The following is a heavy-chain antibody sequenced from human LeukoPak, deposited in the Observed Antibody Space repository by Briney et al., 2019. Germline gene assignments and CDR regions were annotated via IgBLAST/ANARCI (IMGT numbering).Heavy chain of an antibody. CDR2: ISTTSSTI. Sequence: GGSLRLSCAASGFTFSSYSMNWVCQAPGKGLEWVSYISTTSSTIYYADSVKGRFTISRDKAENSLFLQMNSLRAEDTAVYYCARVWVTIFGVVISGAFDIWGQGTMVTVSP. CDR1: GFTFSSYS. J-gene: IGHJ3*02. CDR3: ARVWVTIFGVVISGAFDI. D-gene: IGHD3-3*01. V-gene: IGHV3-48*01.